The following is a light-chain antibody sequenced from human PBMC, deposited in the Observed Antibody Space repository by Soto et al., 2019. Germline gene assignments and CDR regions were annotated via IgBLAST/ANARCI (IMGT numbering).Light chain of an antibody. J-gene: IGKJ1*01. Sequence: DIQMTQSPSSLSASVGDRVTITCQASQDIRNYLNWYQQKPGKAPKLLIYDASKLETGVPPRFSGSGSGTDFSFTISSLQSEDFAVYYCQQYNNWPPWTFGQGTKVEIK. CDR2: DAS. CDR1: QDIRNY. CDR3: QQYNNWPPWT. V-gene: IGKV1-33*01.